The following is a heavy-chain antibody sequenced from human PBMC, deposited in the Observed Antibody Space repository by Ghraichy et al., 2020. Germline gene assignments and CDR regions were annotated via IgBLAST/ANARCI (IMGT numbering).Heavy chain of an antibody. D-gene: IGHD2-2*01. J-gene: IGHJ5*02. V-gene: IGHV4-34*01. CDR1: GGSFSGYY. Sequence: SETLSLTCAVYGGSFSGYYWSWIRQPPGKGLEWIGEINHSGSTNYNPSLKSRVTISVDTSKNQFSLKLSSVTAADTAVYYCARGLGNCSSTSCYGFDPWGQGTLVTVSS. CDR2: INHSGST. CDR3: ARGLGNCSSTSCYGFDP.